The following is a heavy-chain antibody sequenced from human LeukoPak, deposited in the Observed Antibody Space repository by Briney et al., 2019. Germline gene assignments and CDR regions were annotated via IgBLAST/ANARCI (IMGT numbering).Heavy chain of an antibody. D-gene: IGHD6-13*01. J-gene: IGHJ4*02. V-gene: IGHV5-51*01. CDR1: GYSFTSYW. CDR3: ARTYSSSHYYFDY. Sequence: GESLKISCKGSGYSFTSYWIGWVRQMPGKGLEWMGIIYPGDSDTRYSPSFQGQVTISADKSISTAYLRWSSLKASDTAMYYCARTYSSSHYYFDYWGQGTLVTVSS. CDR2: IYPGDSDT.